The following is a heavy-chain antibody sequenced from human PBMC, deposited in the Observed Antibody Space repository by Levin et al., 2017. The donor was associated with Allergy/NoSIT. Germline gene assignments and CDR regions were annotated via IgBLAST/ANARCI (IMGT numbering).Heavy chain of an antibody. CDR2: IDWDDDK. Sequence: ESGPTLVKPTQTLTLTCTFSGFSLSTSGMCVSWIRQPPGKALEWLARIDWDDDKYYSTSLKTRLTISKDTSKNQVVLTMTNMDPVDTATYYCARIPHLGPGYGYYCGMDVWGQGATVTVSS. J-gene: IGHJ6*02. CDR1: GFSLSTSGMC. D-gene: IGHD5-18*01. CDR3: ARIPHLGPGYGYYCGMDV. V-gene: IGHV2-70*11.